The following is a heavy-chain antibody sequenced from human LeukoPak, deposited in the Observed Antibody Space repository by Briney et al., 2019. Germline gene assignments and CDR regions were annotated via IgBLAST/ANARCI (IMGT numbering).Heavy chain of an antibody. J-gene: IGHJ6*04. Sequence: PGGSLRLSCAASGFTFSSYSMNWVRQAPGKGLEWVSYISGSSSTIYYADSVKGRFTISRDYAKNSLYLQMNSLRVEDTAVYYCAGGYPGGVWGRGTTVSVSS. CDR1: GFTFSSYS. CDR2: ISGSSSTI. V-gene: IGHV3-48*01. D-gene: IGHD1-14*01. CDR3: AGGYPGGV.